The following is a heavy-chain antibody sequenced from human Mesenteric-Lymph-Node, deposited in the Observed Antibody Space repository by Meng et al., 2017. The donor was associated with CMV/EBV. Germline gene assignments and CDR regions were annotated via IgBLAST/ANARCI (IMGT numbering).Heavy chain of an antibody. Sequence: GESLKISCAASGFTFSSYDMHWVRQATGKGLEWVSAIGTAGDTYYPGSVKGRFTISRDTSKNTLYLQMNSLRVEDTAIYYCARRGLWGSYRRDDAFDMWGQGTMVTVSS. D-gene: IGHD3-16*02. CDR3: ARRGLWGSYRRDDAFDM. CDR1: GFTFSSYD. J-gene: IGHJ3*02. CDR2: IGTAGDT. V-gene: IGHV3-13*01.